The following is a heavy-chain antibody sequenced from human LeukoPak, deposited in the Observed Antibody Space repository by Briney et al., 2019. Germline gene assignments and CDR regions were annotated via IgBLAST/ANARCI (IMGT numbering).Heavy chain of an antibody. CDR2: INPNSGGT. Sequence: GASVKVSCKASGYTFTGYYMHWVRQAPGQGLEWMGWINPNSGGTNYAQKFQGRVTMTRDTSISTAYMELSRLRSDDTAVYYCARVTYSGYDYLVFDYWGQGTLVTVSS. J-gene: IGHJ4*02. V-gene: IGHV1-2*02. CDR3: ARVTYSGYDYLVFDY. CDR1: GYTFTGYY. D-gene: IGHD5-12*01.